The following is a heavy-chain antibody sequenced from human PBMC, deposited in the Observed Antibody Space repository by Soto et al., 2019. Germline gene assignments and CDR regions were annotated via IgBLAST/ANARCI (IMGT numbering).Heavy chain of an antibody. CDR1: GFSLSTSGVG. CDR2: IYWDDDK. Sequence: KESGPTLVKPTQTLTLTCTFSGFSLSTSGVGVGWIRQPPGKALEWLALIYWDDDKRYSPSLKSRLTITKDTSKNQVVLTMNNLDPVDTATYYCALTYYGSGRYYNVRWFDPWGQGTLVTVSS. V-gene: IGHV2-5*02. J-gene: IGHJ5*02. D-gene: IGHD3-10*01. CDR3: ALTYYGSGRYYNVRWFDP.